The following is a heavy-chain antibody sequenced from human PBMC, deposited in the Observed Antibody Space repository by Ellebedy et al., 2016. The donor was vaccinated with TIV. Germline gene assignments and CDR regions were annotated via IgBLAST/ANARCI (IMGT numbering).Heavy chain of an antibody. CDR1: GGSIRIYH. CDR3: ATSTSSACWESADS. Sequence: GSLRLXXTVSGGSIRIYHWTWIRQSPGKGLEWIGHLSYSGDTSYNPSLNGRVTISLDSSKNQFSLRLSSVTTADTAMYFCATSTSSACWESADSWGQGTLVTVSS. D-gene: IGHD1-26*01. CDR2: LSYSGDT. J-gene: IGHJ4*02. V-gene: IGHV4-59*13.